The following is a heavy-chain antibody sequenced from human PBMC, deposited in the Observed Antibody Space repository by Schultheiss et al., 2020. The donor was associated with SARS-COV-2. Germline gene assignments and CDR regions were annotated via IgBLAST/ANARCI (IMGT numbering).Heavy chain of an antibody. J-gene: IGHJ4*02. CDR1: GYSFTSYW. V-gene: IGHV5-51*01. CDR3: ARRSDILTGYYSLDY. Sequence: GESLKISCKGSGYSFTSYWIGRVRQMPGKGLEWMGIIYPGDSDTKYSPSFQGQVTISADKSISTAYLQWISLKASDTAMYYCARRSDILTGYYSLDYWGQGTLVTVSS. D-gene: IGHD3-9*01. CDR2: IYPGDSDT.